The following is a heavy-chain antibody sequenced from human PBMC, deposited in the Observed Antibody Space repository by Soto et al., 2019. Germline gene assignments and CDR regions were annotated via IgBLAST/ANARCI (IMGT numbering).Heavy chain of an antibody. Sequence: GGTLRLSCTASRYTFGGYTMLWVRQAPGKGLKWVGYISSKRCEERKDYAASVKGRITISSYDSRSVVYLGMTSLKGEYTSLYYYTRFPPERREYVSCGNCYALDYRGQGTWLTVSS. CDR3: TRFPPERREYVSCGNCYALDY. CDR1: RYTFGGYT. CDR2: ISSKRCEERK. V-gene: IGHV3-49*04. J-gene: IGHJ4*02. D-gene: IGHD2-15*01.